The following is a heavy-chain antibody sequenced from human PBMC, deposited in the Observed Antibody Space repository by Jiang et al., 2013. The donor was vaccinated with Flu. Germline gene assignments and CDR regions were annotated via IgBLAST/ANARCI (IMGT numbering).Heavy chain of an antibody. CDR3: ARYQGYSHGIDGFDI. D-gene: IGHD5-18*01. J-gene: IGHJ3*02. CDR1: GFTFSDYY. V-gene: IGHV3-11*01. Sequence: GLVKPGGSLRLSCAASGFTFSDYYMSWIRQAPGKGLEWVSYISSSGTTKYYADSVRGRFTISRDNAKKSLYLQMNSLRAEDTAVYYCARYQGYSHGIDGFDIWGQGTMVTVSS. CDR2: ISSSGTTK.